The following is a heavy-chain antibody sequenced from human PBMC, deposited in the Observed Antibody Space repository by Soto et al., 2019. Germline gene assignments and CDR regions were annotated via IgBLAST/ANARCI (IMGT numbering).Heavy chain of an antibody. Sequence: SETLSLTCTVSGCSISSYYWSWIRQPPGKGLEWIGYIYYSGSTNYNPSLKSRVTISVDTSKNQFSLKLSSVTAADTAVYYCASVASYCSGGSCYDYWGQGTLVTVSS. CDR1: GCSISSYY. CDR3: ASVASYCSGGSCYDY. J-gene: IGHJ4*02. D-gene: IGHD2-15*01. CDR2: IYYSGST. V-gene: IGHV4-59*01.